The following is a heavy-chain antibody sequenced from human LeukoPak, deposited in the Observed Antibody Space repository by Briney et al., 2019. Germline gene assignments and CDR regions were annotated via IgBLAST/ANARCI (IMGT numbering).Heavy chain of an antibody. D-gene: IGHD3-22*01. CDR3: ARGYYYDSSGYLPFDY. Sequence: PVKVSCKASGGTFSSYAISWVRQAPGQGLEWMGRIIPILGIANYAQKFQGRVTITADKSTSTAYMELSSLRSEDTAVYYCARGYYYDSSGYLPFDYWGQGTLVTVSS. V-gene: IGHV1-69*04. J-gene: IGHJ4*02. CDR2: IIPILGIA. CDR1: GGTFSSYA.